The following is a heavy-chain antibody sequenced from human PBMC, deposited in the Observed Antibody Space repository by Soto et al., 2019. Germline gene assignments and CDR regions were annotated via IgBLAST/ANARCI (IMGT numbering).Heavy chain of an antibody. Sequence: GGSLRFSCAASGFSVSRNYMSWVPQAPGKGPQWASLIYRGGSTYYADSVKGRFTISRDNSKSTLYIQMDSLRAVDTAVYYCAPGRDGDFYDSGYWGQGALVTVS. CDR3: APGRDGDFYDSGY. V-gene: IGHV3-53*01. D-gene: IGHD2-21*01. CDR1: GFSVSRNY. CDR2: IYRGGST. J-gene: IGHJ4*02.